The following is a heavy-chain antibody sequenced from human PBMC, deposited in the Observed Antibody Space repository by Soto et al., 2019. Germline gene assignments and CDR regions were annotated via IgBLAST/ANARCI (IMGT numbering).Heavy chain of an antibody. V-gene: IGHV4-34*01. D-gene: IGHD3-3*01. CDR3: ARVRDWFDP. Sequence: SETLSLTCAVFGGSFIGYCCNFIRQPPWKWLEWIVEIDHSGYTNYNPSLKSRVTISVDTSKNQFSLRLTSVTASDTAVYYCARVRDWFDPWGQGTLVTVSS. CDR2: IDHSGYT. CDR1: GGSFIGYC. J-gene: IGHJ5*02.